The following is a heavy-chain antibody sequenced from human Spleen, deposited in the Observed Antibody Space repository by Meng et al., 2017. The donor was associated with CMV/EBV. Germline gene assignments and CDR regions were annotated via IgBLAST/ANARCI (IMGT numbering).Heavy chain of an antibody. CDR3: AKDVFALFYSYGMDV. CDR1: GFNLGN. J-gene: IGHJ6*02. D-gene: IGHD2-21*01. Sequence: GESLKISCAASGFNLGNMHWVRQAPGMGLEWVAFMRFAGSDKYYADSVKGRFTISRDNSKNTLYLQMNSLRTEDTAVYYCAKDVFALFYSYGMDVWGQGTPVTVSS. V-gene: IGHV3-30*02. CDR2: MRFAGSDK.